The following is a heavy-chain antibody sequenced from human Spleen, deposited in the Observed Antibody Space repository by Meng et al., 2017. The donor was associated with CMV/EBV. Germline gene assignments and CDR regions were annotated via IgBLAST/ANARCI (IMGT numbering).Heavy chain of an antibody. CDR1: RYTFTGCY. J-gene: IGHJ4*02. V-gene: IGHV1-2*02. D-gene: IGHD6-13*01. CDR2: INPNSGGT. CDR3: ARAPPSSSLDY. Sequence: QVQLVQSGAWVKKPGASVEVSCKASRYTFTGCYMHWVRQGPGQGLELMGWINPNSGGTNYAQKFQGRVTMASDTSISTAYMELSRLRSDDTAVYYCARAPPSSSLDYWGQGTLVTVSS.